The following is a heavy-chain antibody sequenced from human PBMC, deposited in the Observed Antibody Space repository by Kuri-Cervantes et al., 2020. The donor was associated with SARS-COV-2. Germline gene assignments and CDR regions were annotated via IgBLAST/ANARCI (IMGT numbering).Heavy chain of an antibody. J-gene: IGHJ6*02. Sequence: SVKVSCKASGGTFSSYAISWVRQAPGQGLEWMGRIIPILGIANYAQKFQGRVTITADKSTSTAYMELSSLRSEDTAVYYCARDRDDFWSGYRVNYYYYGMDVWGQGTTVTVSS. D-gene: IGHD3-3*01. CDR1: GGTFSSYA. CDR3: ARDRDDFWSGYRVNYYYYGMDV. V-gene: IGHV1-69*04. CDR2: IIPILGIA.